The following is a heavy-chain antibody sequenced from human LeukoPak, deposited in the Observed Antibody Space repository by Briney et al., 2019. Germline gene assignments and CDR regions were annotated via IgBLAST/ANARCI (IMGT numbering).Heavy chain of an antibody. CDR3: ARGWLQLPYYFDY. J-gene: IGHJ4*02. Sequence: PGGSLRLSCAASGFTFSDYYMSWIRQAPGKGLEWVSYISSSSSYTNYADSVKGRFTISRDNARNSLYLQMNSLRAEDTAVYYCARGWLQLPYYFDYWGQGTLVTVSS. V-gene: IGHV3-11*06. D-gene: IGHD5-24*01. CDR1: GFTFSDYY. CDR2: ISSSSSYT.